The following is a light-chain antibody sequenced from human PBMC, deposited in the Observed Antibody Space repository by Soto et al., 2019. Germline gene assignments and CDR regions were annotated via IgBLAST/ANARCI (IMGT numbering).Light chain of an antibody. J-gene: IGKJ5*01. V-gene: IGKV1-5*01. CDR2: DAS. Sequence: DIQMTQSPSTLSAFVGDRVSITCRASQSISTFLAWYQQKPGKAPKVLIYDASILESGVPSRFSGSGSGTDFTLSISSLQPEDFATYYCQQADSFPITFGQGTRLEIK. CDR1: QSISTF. CDR3: QQADSFPIT.